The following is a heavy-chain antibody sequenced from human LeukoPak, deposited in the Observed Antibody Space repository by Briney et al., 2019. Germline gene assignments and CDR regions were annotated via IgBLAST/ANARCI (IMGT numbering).Heavy chain of an antibody. CDR3: ARGGIYYGSGSSSGGGGLLNY. CDR1: GFTFSSYW. CDR2: INTDGSST. D-gene: IGHD3-10*01. V-gene: IGHV3-74*01. J-gene: IGHJ4*02. Sequence: GGSLRLSCAASGFTFSSYWMHWVRQAPGKGLVWVSRINTDGSSTSYADSVKGRFTISRDNAKNTLYLQMNSPRAEDTAVYYCARGGIYYGSGSSSGGGGLLNYWGQGTLVTVSS.